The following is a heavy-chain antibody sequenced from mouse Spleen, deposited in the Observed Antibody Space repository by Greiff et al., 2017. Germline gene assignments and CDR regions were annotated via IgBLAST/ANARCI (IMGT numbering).Heavy chain of an antibody. Sequence: QVQLQQPGAELVMPGASVKLSCKASGYTFTSYWMHWVKQRPGQGLEWIGEIDPSDSYTNYNQKFKGKATLTVDKSSSTAYMQLSSLTSEDSAVYYCAKLTGTAWFAYWGQGTLVTVSA. CDR1: GYTFTSYW. V-gene: IGHV1-69*01. CDR2: IDPSDSYT. CDR3: AKLTGTAWFAY. J-gene: IGHJ3*01. D-gene: IGHD4-1*01.